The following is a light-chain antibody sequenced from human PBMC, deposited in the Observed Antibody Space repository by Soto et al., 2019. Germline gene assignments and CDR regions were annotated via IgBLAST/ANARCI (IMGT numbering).Light chain of an antibody. J-gene: IGKJ2*01. V-gene: IGKV3-11*01. CDR2: DAS. Sequence: EIVLTQSPATLSLSPGERATLSCRASQSVSSYLAWYQQKPGQAPRLLIYDASNRATGIPARFSGSGSGTDFTPTIRSLEPEDFAVYDCQQRSNWPTLGQGTKLEIK. CDR3: QQRSNWPT. CDR1: QSVSSY.